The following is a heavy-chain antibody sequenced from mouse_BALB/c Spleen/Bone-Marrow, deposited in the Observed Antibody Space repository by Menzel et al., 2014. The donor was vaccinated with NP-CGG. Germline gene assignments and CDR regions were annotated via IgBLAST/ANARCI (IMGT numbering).Heavy chain of an antibody. CDR3: ARVIRYESYFDY. J-gene: IGHJ2*01. CDR1: GFSLTSYG. Sequence: VMLVESGPGLVAPSQSLSITCTVSGFSLTSYGVHWVRQPPGRGLEWPGVIWAGGSTNYNSALMSRLSISKDNSKSQVFLKMNSLQTDDTAMYYCARVIRYESYFDYWGQGTTLTVSS. D-gene: IGHD2-14*01. V-gene: IGHV2-9*02. CDR2: IWAGGST.